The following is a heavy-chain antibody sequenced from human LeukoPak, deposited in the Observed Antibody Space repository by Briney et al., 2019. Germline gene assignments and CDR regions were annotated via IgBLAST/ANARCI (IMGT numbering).Heavy chain of an antibody. CDR2: ISGSGGSGGST. CDR3: AKVATWTYFDS. V-gene: IGHV3-23*01. CDR1: GFTFSSYA. J-gene: IGHJ4*02. D-gene: IGHD3/OR15-3a*01. Sequence: PGGSLRLSCAASGFTFSSYAMSWVRQAPGKGLEWVSAISGSGGSGGSTYYADSVKGRFTISRDNSKNTLYLEMNSLRAEDTAVYYCAKVATWTYFDSWGQGTLVTVSS.